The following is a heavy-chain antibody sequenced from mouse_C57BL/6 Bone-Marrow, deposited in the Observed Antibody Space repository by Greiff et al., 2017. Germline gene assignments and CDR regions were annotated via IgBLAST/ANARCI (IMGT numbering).Heavy chain of an antibody. CDR3: AREGYYYDYDRGAWFAY. Sequence: VQLQQSGAELARPGASVKLSCKASGYTFTSYGISWVKQRTGQGLEWIGEIYPRSGNTYYNEKFKGKATLTADKSSSTAYMELRSLTSEDSAVYFCAREGYYYDYDRGAWFAYWGQGTLVTVSA. CDR1: GYTFTSYG. CDR2: IYPRSGNT. J-gene: IGHJ3*01. D-gene: IGHD2-4*01. V-gene: IGHV1-81*01.